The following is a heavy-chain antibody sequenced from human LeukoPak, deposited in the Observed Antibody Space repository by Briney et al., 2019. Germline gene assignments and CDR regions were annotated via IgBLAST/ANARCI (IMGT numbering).Heavy chain of an antibody. CDR3: ARSALGTITAGTFNY. D-gene: IGHD5-24*01. CDR2: ISGYQGSK. J-gene: IGHJ4*02. V-gene: IGHV1-18*01. CDR1: GYTFTNYG. Sequence: GASVKVSCKASGYTFTNYGMTWVRQAPGQGLEWMGWISGYQGSKKYAQNFQGRFTMTIDTSTSTAYMDLRSLRSDDTAIYFCARSALGTITAGTFNYWGQGTLVAVSS.